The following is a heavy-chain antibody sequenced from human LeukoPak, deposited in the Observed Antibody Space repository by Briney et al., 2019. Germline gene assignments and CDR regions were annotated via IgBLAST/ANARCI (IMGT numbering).Heavy chain of an antibody. CDR3: ARGDYYGSGSNSLDY. Sequence: GGSLRLSCAASGFTFSNYGLHWVRQAPGKGLEWLAVISYDGSNKYYADSVKGRFTISRDNSKNTLYLQMNSLRAEDTAVYYCARGDYYGSGSNSLDYWGQGTLVTVSS. D-gene: IGHD3-10*01. V-gene: IGHV3-30*03. J-gene: IGHJ4*02. CDR1: GFTFSNYG. CDR2: ISYDGSNK.